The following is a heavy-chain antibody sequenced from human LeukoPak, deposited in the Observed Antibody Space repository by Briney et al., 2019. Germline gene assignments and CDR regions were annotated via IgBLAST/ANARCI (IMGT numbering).Heavy chain of an antibody. CDR3: ARVGYYDFWSGYSPYYFDY. V-gene: IGHV4-34*01. CDR1: GGSFSGYY. CDR2: INHSGST. D-gene: IGHD3-3*01. J-gene: IGHJ4*02. Sequence: SETLSLTCAVYGGSFSGYYWSWIRQPPGKGLKWIGEINHSGSTNYNPSLKSRVTISVDTSKNQFSLKLSSVTAADTAVYYCARVGYYDFWSGYSPYYFDYWGQGTLVTVSS.